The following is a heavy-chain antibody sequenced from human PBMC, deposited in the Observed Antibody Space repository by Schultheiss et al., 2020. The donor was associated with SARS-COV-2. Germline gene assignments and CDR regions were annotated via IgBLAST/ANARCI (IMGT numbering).Heavy chain of an antibody. J-gene: IGHJ4*02. CDR1: GGSVSSGSYY. Sequence: ETLSLTCTVSGGSVSSGSYYWSWIRQPPGKGLEWIGYIYYSGSTNYNPSLKSRVTISVDTSKNQFSLKLSSVTAADTAVYYCARGGYSYGLPPFDYWGQGTLVTVSS. CDR2: IYYSGST. CDR3: ARGGYSYGLPPFDY. V-gene: IGHV4-61*01. D-gene: IGHD5-18*01.